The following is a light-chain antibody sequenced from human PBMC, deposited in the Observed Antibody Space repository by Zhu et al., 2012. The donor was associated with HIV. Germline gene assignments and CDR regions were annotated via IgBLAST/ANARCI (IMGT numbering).Light chain of an antibody. CDR3: QQYGDWPPLT. J-gene: IGKJ4*01. V-gene: IGKV3-15*01. CDR2: DTS. Sequence: IVMTQSPATLSLSPGERATLSCRASESFNSDLAWYQQKPGQAPRLLIYDTSTRATGIPARFNGSGSGIEFTLTISSLQSEDFAVYYCQQYGDWPPLTFGGGPRWRSN. CDR1: ESFNSD.